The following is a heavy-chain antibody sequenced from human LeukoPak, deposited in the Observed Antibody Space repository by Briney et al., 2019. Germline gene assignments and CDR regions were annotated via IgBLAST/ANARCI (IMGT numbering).Heavy chain of an antibody. CDR2: INPNGGNT. J-gene: IGHJ3*02. CDR1: GYTFTGYH. V-gene: IGHV1-46*03. Sequence: GASVKVSSKAFGYTFTGYHMHWVRQAPGQGLEWMGLINPNGGNTNYTQKFQGRVTMTRDTSTSTVYMELSSLRSEDTAVYYCARTSYLRSAFDIWGQGTMVTVSS. CDR3: ARTSYLRSAFDI.